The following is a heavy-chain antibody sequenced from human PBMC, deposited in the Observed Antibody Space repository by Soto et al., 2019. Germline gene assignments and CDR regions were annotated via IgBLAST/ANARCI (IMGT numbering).Heavy chain of an antibody. Sequence: GXSLRLSCAASGFTFSSYSMNWVRQAPGKGLEWVSSISSSSSYIYYADSVKGRFTISRDNAKNSLYLQMNSLRAEDTAVYYCARPRPSIAAFWGQGTLVTVSS. CDR3: ARPRPSIAAF. J-gene: IGHJ4*02. CDR1: GFTFSSYS. CDR2: ISSSSSYI. D-gene: IGHD6-6*01. V-gene: IGHV3-21*01.